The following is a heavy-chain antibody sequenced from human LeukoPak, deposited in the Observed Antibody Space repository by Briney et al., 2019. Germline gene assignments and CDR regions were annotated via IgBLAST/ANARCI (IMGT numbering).Heavy chain of an antibody. CDR1: GGSISSGGYS. CDR3: ARESAALKGYDY. J-gene: IGHJ4*02. D-gene: IGHD2-15*01. Sequence: PSETLSLTCAVSGGSISSGGYSWSWIRQPPGKGLEWIGYIYHSGSTNYNPSLKSRVTISVDTSKNRFSLKLSSVTAADTAVYYCARESAALKGYDYWGQGTLVTVSS. V-gene: IGHV4-30-2*01. CDR2: IYHSGST.